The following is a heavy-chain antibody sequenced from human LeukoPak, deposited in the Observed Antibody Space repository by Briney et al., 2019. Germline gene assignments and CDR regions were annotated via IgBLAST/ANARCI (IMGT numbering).Heavy chain of an antibody. CDR3: AKSYSSGWYFRFDY. CDR1: GFTFSYYY. CDR2: ISGSGGST. Sequence: GGSLRLSCAASGFTFSYYYMSGVRQAPGKGLEWVSAISGSGGSTYYADSVKGRFTISRDNSKNTLYLQMNSLRAEDTAVYYCAKSYSSGWYFRFDYWGQGTLVTVSS. J-gene: IGHJ4*02. V-gene: IGHV3-23*01. D-gene: IGHD6-19*01.